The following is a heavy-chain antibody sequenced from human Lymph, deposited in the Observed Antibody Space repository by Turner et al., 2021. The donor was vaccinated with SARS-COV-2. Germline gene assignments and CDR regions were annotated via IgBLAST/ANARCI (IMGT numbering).Heavy chain of an antibody. CDR1: GYTLTELS. Sequence: HVQLVQSWAEVKKPGPSLEVSCKAAGYTLTELSIHWVRQAPGKGLEWVGGCEPEDGETIYSQKYQGRFTMTENTSTDTAYMELRSLRSEDTAVYYCATVLCSGGSCYYYGMDVWGQGTTVTVSS. D-gene: IGHD2-15*01. CDR3: ATVLCSGGSCYYYGMDV. V-gene: IGHV1-24*01. CDR2: CEPEDGET. J-gene: IGHJ6*02.